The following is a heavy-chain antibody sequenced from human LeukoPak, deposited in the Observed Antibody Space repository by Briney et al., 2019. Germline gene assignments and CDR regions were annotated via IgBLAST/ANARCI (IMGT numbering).Heavy chain of an antibody. D-gene: IGHD3-22*01. V-gene: IGHV1-2*02. Sequence: GASVKVSCKASGYTFTGYYMHWVRQAPGQGLEWMGWINPNSGGTNYAQKFQGRVTMTREPSISTAYMELSRLRSGDTAVYYCARDRRDMIVVVSWFDPWGQGTLVTVSS. CDR2: INPNSGGT. CDR3: ARDRRDMIVVVSWFDP. J-gene: IGHJ5*02. CDR1: GYTFTGYY.